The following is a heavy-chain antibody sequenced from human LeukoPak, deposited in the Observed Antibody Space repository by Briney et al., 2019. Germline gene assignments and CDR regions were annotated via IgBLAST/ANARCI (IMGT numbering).Heavy chain of an antibody. CDR3: AKDLRLDYYDSSGCDY. V-gene: IGHV3-33*06. CDR1: GFTFISYG. J-gene: IGHJ4*02. CDR2: IWYDGSNK. Sequence: GGSLRLSCAASGFTFISYGMHGFGQAPGKGLGWVAVIWYDGSNKYYAGAVKGRFTISRDNSKNTLYLQMHSLRPEDTAVYYSAKDLRLDYYDSSGCDYWGQGTLVTVSS. D-gene: IGHD3-22*01.